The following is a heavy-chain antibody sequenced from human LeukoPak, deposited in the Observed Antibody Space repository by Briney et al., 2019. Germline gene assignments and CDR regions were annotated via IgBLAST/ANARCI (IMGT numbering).Heavy chain of an antibody. CDR2: IRYDGSNE. Sequence: PGGSLRLSCAASGFTFSSYGMHWVRQAPGKGLEWVSFIRYDGSNEYYADSVRGRFTISRDNSKNTLYLQMNSLRAEDTAVYYCARLPSSEAQENWFDPWGQGTLVTVSS. D-gene: IGHD6-13*01. J-gene: IGHJ5*02. CDR1: GFTFSSYG. V-gene: IGHV3-30*02. CDR3: ARLPSSEAQENWFDP.